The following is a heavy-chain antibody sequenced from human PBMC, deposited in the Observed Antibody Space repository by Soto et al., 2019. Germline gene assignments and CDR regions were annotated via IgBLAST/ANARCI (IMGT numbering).Heavy chain of an antibody. D-gene: IGHD1-1*01. Sequence: SETLSLTCTVSGGSVISYYWSWIRQPPGKGLEWIGYIHSSGITDYNPSLKTRVTMSVDTSKNQFSLKLSSVTAADTAVYYCARHNWLAPFDYWGQGSLVT. CDR3: ARHNWLAPFDY. CDR2: IHSSGIT. V-gene: IGHV4-59*08. CDR1: GGSVISYY. J-gene: IGHJ4*02.